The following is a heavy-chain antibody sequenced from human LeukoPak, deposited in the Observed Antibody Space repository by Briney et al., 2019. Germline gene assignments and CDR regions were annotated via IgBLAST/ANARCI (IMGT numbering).Heavy chain of an antibody. CDR1: GGSFSGYS. D-gene: IGHD2-15*01. Sequence: SETLSLTCAVYGGSFSGYSWSWIRQPPGKGLEWIGEVTHSARTHYNPSLKSRLTMSVATSNNLQFSLKLTSVTAADTAVYYCAIIYGCYSDLEYWGRGALVTVSS. J-gene: IGHJ4*02. V-gene: IGHV4-34*01. CDR2: VTHSART. CDR3: AIIYGCYSDLEY.